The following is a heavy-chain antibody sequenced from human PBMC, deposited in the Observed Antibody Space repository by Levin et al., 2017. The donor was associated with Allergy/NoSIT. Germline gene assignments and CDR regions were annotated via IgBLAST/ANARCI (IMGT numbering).Heavy chain of an antibody. Sequence: GGSLRLSCAASGFTFSSYAMHWVRQAPGKGLEWVAVISYDGSNKYYADSVKGRFTISRNNSKNTLYLQMNSLRAEDTAVYYCARDLFARIAAAGTGPGCGDVWGQGTTVTVSS. CDR3: ARDLFARIAAAGTGPGCGDV. CDR2: ISYDGSNK. J-gene: IGHJ6*02. V-gene: IGHV3-30*04. D-gene: IGHD6-13*01. CDR1: GFTFSSYA.